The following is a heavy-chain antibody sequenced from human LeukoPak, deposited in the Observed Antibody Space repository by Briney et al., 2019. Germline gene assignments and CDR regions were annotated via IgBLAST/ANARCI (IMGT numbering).Heavy chain of an antibody. V-gene: IGHV4-34*01. CDR2: INHSGST. CDR1: GGSFSGYY. Sequence: PSETLSLTCAVYGGSFSGYYWSWIRQPPGKGLEWIGEINHSGSTNYNPSLKSRVTISVDTSKIQFSLKLSSVTAADTAVYYCAREMELELNSFDYWGQGTLVTVSS. J-gene: IGHJ4*02. CDR3: AREMELELNSFDY. D-gene: IGHD1-26*01.